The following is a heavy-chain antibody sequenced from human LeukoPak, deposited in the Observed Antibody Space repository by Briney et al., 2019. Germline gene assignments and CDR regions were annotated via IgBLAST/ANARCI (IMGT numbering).Heavy chain of an antibody. V-gene: IGHV3-23*01. Sequence: GGSLRLSCAASGFTFSSYAMSWVRQAPGKGLEWVSAISGSGGSTYYADSVKGRFTTSRDNSKNTLYLQMNNLRAEDTAVYYCAKYYLVGASRWFDPWGQGTLVTVSS. CDR1: GFTFSSYA. D-gene: IGHD1-26*01. CDR3: AKYYLVGASRWFDP. CDR2: ISGSGGST. J-gene: IGHJ5*02.